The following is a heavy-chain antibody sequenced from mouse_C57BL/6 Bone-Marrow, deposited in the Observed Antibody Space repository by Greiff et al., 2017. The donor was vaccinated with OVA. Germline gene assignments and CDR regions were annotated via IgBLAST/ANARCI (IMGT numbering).Heavy chain of an antibody. CDR1: GYTFTSYN. Sequence: LQESGAELVRPGASVKMSCKASGYTFTSYNMHWVKQTPRQGLEWIGAIYPGNGDTSYNQKFKGKGTLNVDKSSSTSYMQLSSLTSEDPAVYFCASNWDHWYFDVWGTGTTVTVSS. CDR2: IYPGNGDT. CDR3: ASNWDHWYFDV. J-gene: IGHJ1*03. D-gene: IGHD4-1*01. V-gene: IGHV1-12*01.